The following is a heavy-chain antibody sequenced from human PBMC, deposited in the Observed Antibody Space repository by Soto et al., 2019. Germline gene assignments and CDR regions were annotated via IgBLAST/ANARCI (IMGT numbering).Heavy chain of an antibody. CDR1: SVSNAW. D-gene: IGHD3-16*02. CDR2: IKSKTDGGTI. V-gene: IGHV3-15*07. CDR3: TTQLSSYRNYLFYYYGMDV. J-gene: IGHJ6*02. Sequence: SVSNAWMTWVRQAPGNGLAWAGRIKSKTDGGTIDYAAPIKGRFTISRDDSKNTLYLQMNSLKTEDTAVYYCTTQLSSYRNYLFYYYGMDVWGQGTTVTVSS.